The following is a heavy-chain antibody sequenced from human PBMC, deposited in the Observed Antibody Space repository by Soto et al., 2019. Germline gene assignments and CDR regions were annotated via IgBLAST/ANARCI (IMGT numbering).Heavy chain of an antibody. CDR2: INHSGST. CDR1: GGSFSGYY. Sequence: SETLSLTCAVYGGSFSGYYWSWIRQPPGKGLEWIGEINHSGSTNYNPSLKSRVTISVDTSKNQFSLKLSSVTAADTAVYYCARAGNPVSSTSCYGCFNWFDPWGQGTLVTVSS. CDR3: ARAGNPVSSTSCYGCFNWFDP. J-gene: IGHJ5*02. V-gene: IGHV4-34*01. D-gene: IGHD2-2*01.